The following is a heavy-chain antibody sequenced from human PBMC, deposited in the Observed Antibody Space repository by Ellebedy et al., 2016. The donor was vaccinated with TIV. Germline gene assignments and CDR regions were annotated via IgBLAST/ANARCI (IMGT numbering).Heavy chain of an antibody. D-gene: IGHD1-14*01. CDR3: ARSEPADV. CDR1: GFTFNTAW. V-gene: IGHV3-53*04. J-gene: IGHJ6*04. Sequence: GESLKISCAASGFTFNTAWMNWVRQAPGKGLEWLSVIDSGGVTNYADSVKGRFTISRHNSTNTLYLQMNSLRPEDTAVYYCARSEPADVWGKGATVTVSS. CDR2: IDSGGVT.